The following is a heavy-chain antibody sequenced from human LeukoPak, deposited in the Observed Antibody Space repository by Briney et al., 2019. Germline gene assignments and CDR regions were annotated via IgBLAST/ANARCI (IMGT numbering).Heavy chain of an antibody. CDR1: GGSVSSYY. D-gene: IGHD3-9*01. Sequence: SETLSLTCTVSGGSVSSYYWSWIRQPPGKGLEWIGYIYYSGSTNYNPSLKSRVTISVDTSKNQFSLKLSSVTVADTAVYYCARVDSYYFDYWGQRTLVTVSS. J-gene: IGHJ4*02. V-gene: IGHV4-59*02. CDR3: ARVDSYYFDY. CDR2: IYYSGST.